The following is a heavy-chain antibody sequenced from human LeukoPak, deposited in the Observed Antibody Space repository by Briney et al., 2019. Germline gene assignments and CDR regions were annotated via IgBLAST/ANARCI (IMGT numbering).Heavy chain of an antibody. J-gene: IGHJ4*02. CDR3: ARAGYCSGGSCYGSDY. V-gene: IGHV3-33*08. CDR2: IWYDGSIQ. D-gene: IGHD2-15*01. CDR1: GFTFSSYA. Sequence: PGGSLRLSCAASGFTFSSYAMSWVRQVPREEPEWVAAIWYDGSIQYYADSVKGRFTISRDNSKTTLYLQMDSLRAEDTAVYYCARAGYCSGGSCYGSDYWGQGTLVSVSS.